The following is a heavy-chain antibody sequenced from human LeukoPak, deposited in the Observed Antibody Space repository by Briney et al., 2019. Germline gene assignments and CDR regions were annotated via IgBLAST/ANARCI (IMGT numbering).Heavy chain of an antibody. Sequence: SQTLSLTCTVSGGSISSGGDYWSWIRQHPGKGLEWIGYIYYSGSTYYNPSLKSRVTISVDTSKNQFSLKLSSVTAADTAVYYCARGTFGELFDYWGQGTLVTVSS. CDR2: IYYSGST. V-gene: IGHV4-31*03. CDR3: ARGTFGELFDY. J-gene: IGHJ4*02. D-gene: IGHD3-10*01. CDR1: GGSISSGGDY.